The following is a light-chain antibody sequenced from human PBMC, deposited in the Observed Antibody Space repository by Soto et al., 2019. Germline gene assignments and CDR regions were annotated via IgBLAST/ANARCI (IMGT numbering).Light chain of an antibody. CDR1: QSISSW. CDR2: KAS. Sequence: EIQMTQSPSTLSASVRDRVTITCQPSQSISSWLARYQQKPGKAPELLIYKASSLESGVPSRFSGSGSGTEFTLTISSLHPDDFATYFCQHSNGYWPFGQGTKVDI. V-gene: IGKV1-5*03. CDR3: QHSNGYWP. J-gene: IGKJ1*01.